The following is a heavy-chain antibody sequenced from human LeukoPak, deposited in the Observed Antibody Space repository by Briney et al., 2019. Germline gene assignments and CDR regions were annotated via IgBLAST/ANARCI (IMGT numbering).Heavy chain of an antibody. D-gene: IGHD5-18*01. Sequence: GGSLRLSCAASGFTFSSYGMHWVRQAPGKGLEWVAVISYDGSNKYYADSVKGRFTISRDNFKNTLYLQMNSLKAEDTAVYYCAKDDLYSYGKFGLDYWGQGTLVTVSS. V-gene: IGHV3-30*18. CDR2: ISYDGSNK. CDR3: AKDDLYSYGKFGLDY. CDR1: GFTFSSYG. J-gene: IGHJ4*02.